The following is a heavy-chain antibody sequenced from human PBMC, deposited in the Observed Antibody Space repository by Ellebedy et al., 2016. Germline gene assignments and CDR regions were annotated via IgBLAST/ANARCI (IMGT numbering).Heavy chain of an antibody. D-gene: IGHD6-6*01. CDR3: ARPYSSSSSWFDP. V-gene: IGHV1-69*04. Sequence: ASVKVSCKASGYTFTSYGISWVRQAPGQGLEWMGRIIPILGIANYAQKFQGRVTITADKSTSTAYMELSSLRSEDTAVYYCARPYSSSSSWFDPWGQGTLVTVSS. J-gene: IGHJ5*02. CDR1: GYTFTSYG. CDR2: IIPILGIA.